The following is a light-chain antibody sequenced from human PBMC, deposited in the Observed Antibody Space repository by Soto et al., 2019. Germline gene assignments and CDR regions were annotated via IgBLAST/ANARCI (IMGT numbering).Light chain of an antibody. CDR3: QQYNNWPSWT. V-gene: IGKV3-15*01. J-gene: IGKJ1*01. CDR2: GAS. Sequence: EIVMTQSPATLSVSPGERATLSCRASQSVSSSYLAWYQQKPGQAPRLLIYGASTRATGIPARFSGSGFGTEFTLTISSLQSEDFAVYYCQQYNNWPSWTFGQGTKVDIK. CDR1: QSVSSSY.